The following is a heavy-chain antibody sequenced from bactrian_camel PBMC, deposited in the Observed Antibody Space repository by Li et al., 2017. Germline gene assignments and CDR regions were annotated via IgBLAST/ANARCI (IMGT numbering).Heavy chain of an antibody. D-gene: IGHD7*01. CDR1: GGTYSRNF. J-gene: IGHJ4*01. CDR3: AADNVNLQLARHYSY. Sequence: HVQLVESGGGSVQTGGSLRLSCVASGGTYSRNFIGWVRQAPGKEREGVAARYTGDDKAYYADSVKGRFTISKDNVKNTLYLQMNDLKSEDTAMYYCAADNVNLQLARHYSYWGQGTQVTVS. V-gene: IGHV3S1*01. CDR2: RYTGDDKA.